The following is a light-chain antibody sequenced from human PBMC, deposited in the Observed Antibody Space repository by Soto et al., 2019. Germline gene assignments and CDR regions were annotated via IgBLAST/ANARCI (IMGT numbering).Light chain of an antibody. Sequence: IQMTQSPSSLSVSIIDRVTITCRASQDIGNDLGWYQQRPGEAPKLLLYAASTLRSGVPSRFSGSGSGTQFALTINSLQPEDSATFFCLQDHNYQWTFGQGTKVEI. CDR1: QDIGND. J-gene: IGKJ1*01. CDR3: LQDHNYQWT. CDR2: AAS. V-gene: IGKV1-6*02.